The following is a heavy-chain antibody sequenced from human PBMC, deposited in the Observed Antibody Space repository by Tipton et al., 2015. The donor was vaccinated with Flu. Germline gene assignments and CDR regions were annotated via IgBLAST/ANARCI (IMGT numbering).Heavy chain of an antibody. V-gene: IGHV3-21*01. CDR1: GFTFSSYS. Sequence: SLRLSCAASGFTFSSYSMNWVRQAPGKGLEWVSSISSSSSYIYYADSVKGRFTISRDNAKNSLYLQMHSLRAEETAVYYCARGGFSGFVIEGGSYYSMDVWGQGTTVTVSS. D-gene: IGHD2-21*01. J-gene: IGHJ6*02. CDR2: ISSSSSYI. CDR3: ARGGFSGFVIEGGSYYSMDV.